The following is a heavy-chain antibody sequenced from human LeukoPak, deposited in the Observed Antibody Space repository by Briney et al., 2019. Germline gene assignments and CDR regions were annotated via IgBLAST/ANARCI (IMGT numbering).Heavy chain of an antibody. V-gene: IGHV1-2*02. CDR2: INPNSGGT. J-gene: IGHJ4*02. CDR1: GYTFTGYY. D-gene: IGHD6-19*01. CDR3: ARDLAVAGTEYFDY. Sequence: ASVKVSCKASGYTFTGYYMHWVRQAPGQGLEWMGWINPNSGGTNYAQKFQGRVTMTRDTSISTAYMELSRLRSDDTAVYYCARDLAVAGTEYFDYWRQGPLVTVPS.